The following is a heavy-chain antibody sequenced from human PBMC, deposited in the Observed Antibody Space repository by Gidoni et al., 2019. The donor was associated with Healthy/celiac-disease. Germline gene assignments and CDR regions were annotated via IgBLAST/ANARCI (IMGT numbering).Heavy chain of an antibody. CDR1: GFTFSSYA. V-gene: IGHV3-23*01. CDR2: ISGSGGST. Sequence: EVQLLESGGGLVQPGGSLRLSCAASGFTFSSYAMSWVRQAPGKGLEWVSAISGSGGSTYYADSVKGRFTISRDNSKNTLYLQMNSLRTEDTAVYYCAKGETLWFGEVYYYGMDVWGQGTTVTVSS. J-gene: IGHJ6*02. CDR3: AKGETLWFGEVYYYGMDV. D-gene: IGHD3-10*01.